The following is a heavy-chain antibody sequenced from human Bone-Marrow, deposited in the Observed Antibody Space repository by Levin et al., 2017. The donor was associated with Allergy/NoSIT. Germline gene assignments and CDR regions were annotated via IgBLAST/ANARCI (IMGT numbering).Heavy chain of an antibody. CDR2: IYYSGST. J-gene: IGHJ6*03. Sequence: SQTLSLTCTVSGGSISGYYWSWIRQPPEKGLEWIGYIYYSGSTKYNASLKSRVTISVDTYKNQFSLKLTSVTAADTAVYYCARAIPSGGNSYYYYYMDVWGKGTTVTVSS. D-gene: IGHD4-23*01. CDR1: GGSISGYY. V-gene: IGHV4-59*01. CDR3: ARAIPSGGNSYYYYYMDV.